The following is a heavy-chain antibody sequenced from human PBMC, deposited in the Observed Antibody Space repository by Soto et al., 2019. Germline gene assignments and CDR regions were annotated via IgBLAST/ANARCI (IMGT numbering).Heavy chain of an antibody. D-gene: IGHD2-15*01. Sequence: QVQLVESGGGVVQPGRSLRLSCAASGFTFSSYGMHWVRQAPGKGLEWVAVIWYDGSNKYYADSVKGRFTISRDNSKNTLYLQMNSLRAEDTAVYYCARSDRYNWFHPWGQGTLVTVSS. CDR1: GFTFSSYG. J-gene: IGHJ5*02. CDR2: IWYDGSNK. CDR3: ARSDRYNWFHP. V-gene: IGHV3-33*01.